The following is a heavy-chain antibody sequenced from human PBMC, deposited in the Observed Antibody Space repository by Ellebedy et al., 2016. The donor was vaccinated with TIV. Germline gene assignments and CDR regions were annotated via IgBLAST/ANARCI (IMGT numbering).Heavy chain of an antibody. J-gene: IGHJ5*02. Sequence: GESLKISCAASGFTFSDYYMSWTRQAPGKGLEWISDISSSGTTIYYADSVKGRFTISRDNAKNSLYLHMNSLRAEDTAVYYCARDARFIDHQHNWFDPWGQGTLVTVSS. D-gene: IGHD1-26*01. CDR1: GFTFSDYY. CDR2: ISSSGTTI. CDR3: ARDARFIDHQHNWFDP. V-gene: IGHV3-11*01.